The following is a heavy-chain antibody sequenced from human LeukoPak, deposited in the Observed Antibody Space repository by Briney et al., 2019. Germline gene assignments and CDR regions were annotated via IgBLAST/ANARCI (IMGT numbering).Heavy chain of an antibody. CDR2: IHYTGST. V-gene: IGHV4-59*12. J-gene: IGHJ3*01. D-gene: IGHD3-10*01. Sequence: SETLSLTCTVSGGSISSYYWSWIRQSPGKGLECIGYIHYTGSTNYNPSLKSRVTISVDTSKNHFSLKLNSVTAADTAVYYCARPSNYYGSATDAFDFWGQGTMVTVSS. CDR1: GGSISSYY. CDR3: ARPSNYYGSATDAFDF.